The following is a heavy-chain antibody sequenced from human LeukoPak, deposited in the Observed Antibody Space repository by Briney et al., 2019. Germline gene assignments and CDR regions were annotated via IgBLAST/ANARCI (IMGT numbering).Heavy chain of an antibody. Sequence: GGSLRLSCAASGFTFSDYYMSWIRQAPGKGLEWVSYISSSGSTIYYADSVKGRFTISRDNAKNSLYLQMNSLRAEDTAVYYCARRGRKGTQYDFWSGYRTSNYYYYYMDVWGKGTTVTVSS. CDR2: ISSSGSTI. J-gene: IGHJ6*03. D-gene: IGHD3-3*01. V-gene: IGHV3-11*01. CDR3: ARRGRKGTQYDFWSGYRTSNYYYYYMDV. CDR1: GFTFSDYY.